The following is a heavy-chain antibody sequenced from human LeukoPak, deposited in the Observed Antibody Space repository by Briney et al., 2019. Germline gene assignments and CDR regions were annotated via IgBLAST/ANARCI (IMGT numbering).Heavy chain of an antibody. CDR1: GGSISSGGYY. D-gene: IGHD1-26*01. J-gene: IGHJ4*02. V-gene: IGHV4-31*03. CDR2: IYYSGST. Sequence: PSQTLSLTCTVSGGSISSGGYYWSWIRQHPGKGLEWIGYIYYSGSTNYNPSLKSRVTISVDTSKSQFSLKLSSVTAADTAVYYCARVDSGSYYRHFDYWGQGTLVTVSS. CDR3: ARVDSGSYYRHFDY.